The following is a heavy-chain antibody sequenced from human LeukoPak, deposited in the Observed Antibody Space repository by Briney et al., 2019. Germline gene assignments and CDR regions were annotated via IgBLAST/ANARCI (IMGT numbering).Heavy chain of an antibody. CDR3: ARGPTYYYDSSGYYYVGFDP. V-gene: IGHV1-3*01. CDR1: GYTFTSYA. Sequence: ASVKVSCKASGYTFTSYAMHWVRQAPGQRLEWMGWINAGNGNTKYSQKFQGRVTITRDTSASTAYMELSSLRSEDTAVYYRARGPTYYYDSSGYYYVGFDPWGQGTLVTVSS. J-gene: IGHJ5*02. D-gene: IGHD3-22*01. CDR2: INAGNGNT.